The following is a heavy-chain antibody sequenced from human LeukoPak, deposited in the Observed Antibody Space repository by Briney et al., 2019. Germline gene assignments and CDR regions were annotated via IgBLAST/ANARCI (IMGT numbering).Heavy chain of an antibody. CDR3: ARGGVYSGSQY. V-gene: IGHV3-7*01. Sequence: GGSLRLSCEVSGFTFSSYWTSWVRETPGKGLEWVANIKEDGSERDYVDSVKGRFTISRDNVKNSLYLQMNSLRAEDTGVYYCARGGVYSGSQYWGQGTLVTVSS. J-gene: IGHJ4*02. CDR1: GFTFSSYW. CDR2: IKEDGSER. D-gene: IGHD1-26*01.